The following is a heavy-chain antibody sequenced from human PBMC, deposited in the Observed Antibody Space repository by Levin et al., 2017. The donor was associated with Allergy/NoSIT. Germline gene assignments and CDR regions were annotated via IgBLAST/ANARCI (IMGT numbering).Heavy chain of an antibody. J-gene: IGHJ4*02. CDR3: AREAGAGTFKGFDY. V-gene: IGHV4-4*02. Sequence: SETSLTCAVSGGSTSSNNWWSWVRQPPGKGLEWIGEIYHNGGTNYNPSLKSRITMSVDNSKNQVSLRLSSVTAADSAMYYCAREAGAGTFKGFDYWGQGALVTVSS. D-gene: IGHD3-10*01. CDR1: GGSTSSNNW. CDR2: IYHNGGT.